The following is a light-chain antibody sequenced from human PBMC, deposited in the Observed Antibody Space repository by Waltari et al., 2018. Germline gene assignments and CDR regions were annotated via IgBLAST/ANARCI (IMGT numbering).Light chain of an antibody. J-gene: IGKJ4*01. Sequence: DIQITQSPSTLSASVGDRVIFSCRASHSISKWMAWYQQKPGKAPKRLIYKAATFESGVTSRFSGSRSGTEFTLTISSLQPEDFVTYYCKQYNSYSLLSFGGGTKVEIK. CDR3: KQYNSYSLLS. V-gene: IGKV1-5*03. CDR1: HSISKW. CDR2: KAA.